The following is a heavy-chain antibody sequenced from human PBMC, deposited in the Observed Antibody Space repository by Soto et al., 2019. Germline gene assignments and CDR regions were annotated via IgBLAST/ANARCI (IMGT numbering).Heavy chain of an antibody. D-gene: IGHD3-16*01. CDR3: ARDSLGGFQRYFQH. J-gene: IGHJ1*01. V-gene: IGHV1-69*08. CDR1: GGTFSSYT. CDR2: IIPILGIA. Sequence: QVQLVQSGAEVKKPGSSVKVSCTASGGTFSSYTISWVRQAPGQGLEWMGRIIPILGIANYAQKFQGRVTLAEDKSTSTAYMERSSLRSEDTAVYYCARDSLGGFQRYFQHWGQGTLVTVSS.